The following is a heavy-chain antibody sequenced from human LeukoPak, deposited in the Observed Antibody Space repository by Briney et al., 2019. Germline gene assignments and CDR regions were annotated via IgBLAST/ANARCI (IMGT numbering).Heavy chain of an antibody. Sequence: GGSLRLSCAASGFTFSNAWMSWVRQAPGKGLEWVGRIKSKTDGGTTDYAAPVKGRFTISRDDPKNTLYLQMNSLRAEDTAIYYCAKDQYSGEGFGELSWFDPWGQGTLVTVSS. D-gene: IGHD3-10*01. CDR1: GFTFSNAW. CDR3: AKDQYSGEGFGELSWFDP. V-gene: IGHV3-15*01. CDR2: IKSKTDGGTT. J-gene: IGHJ5*02.